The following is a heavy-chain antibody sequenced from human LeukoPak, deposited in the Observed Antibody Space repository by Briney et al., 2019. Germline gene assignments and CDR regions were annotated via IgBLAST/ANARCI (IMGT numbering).Heavy chain of an antibody. J-gene: IGHJ6*03. V-gene: IGHV1-8*03. Sequence: GASVKVSCKASGYTFTGYYMHWVRQAPGQGLEWMGWINPNSGNTGYAQKFQGRVTITRNTSISTAYMELSSLRSEDTAVYYCARGRNNHYSKSYYMDVWGKGTTVTVSS. CDR1: GYTFTGYY. D-gene: IGHD2-21*01. CDR3: ARGRNNHYSKSYYMDV. CDR2: INPNSGNT.